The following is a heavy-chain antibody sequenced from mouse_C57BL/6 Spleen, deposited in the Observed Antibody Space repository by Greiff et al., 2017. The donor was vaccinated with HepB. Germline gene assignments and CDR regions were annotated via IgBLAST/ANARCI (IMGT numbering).Heavy chain of an antibody. V-gene: IGHV1-78*01. CDR2: IYPRDGST. Sequence: VQLQQSDAELVKPGASVKISCKVSGYTFTDHTIHWMKQRPEQGLEWIGYIYPRDGSTKYNEKFKGKATLTADKSSSTAYMQLNSLTSEDSAVYFCARPFIYYEYDVAMDYWGQGTSVTVSS. CDR3: ARPFIYYEYDVAMDY. J-gene: IGHJ4*01. D-gene: IGHD2-4*01. CDR1: GYTFTDHT.